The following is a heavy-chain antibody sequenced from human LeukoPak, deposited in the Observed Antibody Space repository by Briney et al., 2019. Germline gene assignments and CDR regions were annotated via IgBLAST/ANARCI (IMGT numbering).Heavy chain of an antibody. D-gene: IGHD4-23*01. CDR1: GYTFTGYH. J-gene: IGHJ4*02. CDR2: INPSSGGT. CDR3: ARVLTPTVVTSNFDY. V-gene: IGHV1-2*02. Sequence: ASVKVSCKASGYTFTGYHMYWVRQAPGQGLEWTGWINPSSGGTRYAQKFQGRVTMTRDTSISTAYMELSRLTSDDTAVYYCARVLTPTVVTSNFDYWGQGTLVTVSS.